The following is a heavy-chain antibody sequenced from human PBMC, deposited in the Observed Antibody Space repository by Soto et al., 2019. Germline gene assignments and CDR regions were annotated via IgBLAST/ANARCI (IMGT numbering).Heavy chain of an antibody. J-gene: IGHJ4*02. D-gene: IGHD3-22*01. CDR2: VYYTGST. CDR3: ARGRTVRNYADDSSDYFYFFDY. V-gene: IGHV4-59*01. CDR1: GDSISTFY. Sequence: SETLSLTCTVSGDSISTFYWGWMRQSPGKELEWIGYVYYTGSTNYNPSLKSRVTISVDRSKNQFSMKLTSANAADTAVYYCARGRTVRNYADDSSDYFYFFDYWGQGTQVTVSS.